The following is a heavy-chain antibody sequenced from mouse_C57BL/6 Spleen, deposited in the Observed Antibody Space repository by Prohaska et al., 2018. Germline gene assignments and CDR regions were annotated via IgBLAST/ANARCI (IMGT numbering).Heavy chain of an antibody. CDR3: MRYPYHPYLYFDL. V-gene: IGHV11-2*01. J-gene: IGHJ1*03. CDR2: INSDGSAI. Sequence: EVQLLETGGGLVQPGGSRGLSCEGSGFTFSGFWMSWVRQTPGKTLEWIGEINSDGSAINYAPSIKDRFTIFRDNDKSTLYLQMSNVRSEDTSTYFCMRYPYHPYLYFDLWGTATTVTVS. CDR1: GFTFSGFW.